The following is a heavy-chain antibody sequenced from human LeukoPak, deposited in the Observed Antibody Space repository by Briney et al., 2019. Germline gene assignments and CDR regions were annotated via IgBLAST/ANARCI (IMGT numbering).Heavy chain of an antibody. Sequence: PSETLSLTCAVYGGSFSGYYWSWLRQPPGKGLEWVGEINHSGSNNYNPSRKRRVTISGDTSKKEFALEQSSVTAADTAVYYCARRVQWLVPPYYYYMDVWGKGTTVTISS. CDR1: GGSFSGYY. D-gene: IGHD6-19*01. V-gene: IGHV4-34*01. CDR3: ARRVQWLVPPYYYYMDV. CDR2: INHSGSN. J-gene: IGHJ6*03.